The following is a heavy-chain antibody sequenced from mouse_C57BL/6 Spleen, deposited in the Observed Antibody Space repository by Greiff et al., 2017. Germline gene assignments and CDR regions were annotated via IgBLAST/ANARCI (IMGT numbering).Heavy chain of an antibody. CDR3: ARPYYDDSSYYAMDY. V-gene: IGHV5-17*01. J-gene: IGHJ4*01. Sequence: EVLLVESGGGLVKPGGSLKLSCAASGFTFSDYGMHWVRQAPEKGLEWVAYISSGSSTIYYADTVKGRFTISRDNAKNTLFLQMTSLRSEDTAMYCCARPYYDDSSYYAMDYWGQGTSVTVSS. CDR1: GFTFSDYG. CDR2: ISSGSSTI. D-gene: IGHD1-1*01.